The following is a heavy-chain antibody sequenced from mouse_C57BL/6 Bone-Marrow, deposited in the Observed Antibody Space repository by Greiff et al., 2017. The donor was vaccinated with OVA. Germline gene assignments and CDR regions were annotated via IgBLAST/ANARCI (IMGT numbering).Heavy chain of an antibody. CDR1: GYTFTSYG. CDR2: IYIGNGYT. Sequence: EVQLQQSGAELVRPGSSVKMSCKTSGYTFTSYGINWVKQRPGQGLEWIGYIYIGNGYTEYNEKFKGKATLTSDTSSSTAYMQLSSLTSEDSAIYVCARWGFITTVVAPYWYFDVWGTGTTVTVSS. D-gene: IGHD1-1*01. J-gene: IGHJ1*03. CDR3: ARWGFITTVVAPYWYFDV. V-gene: IGHV1-58*01.